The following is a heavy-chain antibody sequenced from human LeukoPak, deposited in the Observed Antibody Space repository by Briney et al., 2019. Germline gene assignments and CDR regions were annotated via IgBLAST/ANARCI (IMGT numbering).Heavy chain of an antibody. CDR2: ISRHSGAST. CDR1: GFTFSSYD. V-gene: IGHV3-23*01. D-gene: IGHD1-26*01. Sequence: GGSLRLSCAASGFTFSSYDMYWVRQAPGKGLECVASISRHSGASTYYAASVKGRFTISRDNSRSTLYLQMNSLRAEDTAVYYCVKGAKYSGSSVDYIYMDVWAKGTTVTVSS. CDR3: VKGAKYSGSSVDYIYMDV. J-gene: IGHJ6*03.